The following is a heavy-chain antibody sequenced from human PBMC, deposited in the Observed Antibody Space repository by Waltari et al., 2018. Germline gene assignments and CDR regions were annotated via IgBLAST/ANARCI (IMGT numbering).Heavy chain of an antibody. J-gene: IGHJ6*03. V-gene: IGHV4-59*11. Sequence: QVQLQESGPGLVKPSETLSLTCTVSGRAISSHYWSWIRPPPGTGLDGIWEISYSGSTNYNPSLKSLVTISVDTSKNQCSLKLSSVTAADTAVYYCARAHIGYDFVGYYYYMDVWGKGTTVTVSS. CDR1: GRAISSHY. CDR2: ISYSGST. D-gene: IGHD5-12*01. CDR3: ARAHIGYDFVGYYYYMDV.